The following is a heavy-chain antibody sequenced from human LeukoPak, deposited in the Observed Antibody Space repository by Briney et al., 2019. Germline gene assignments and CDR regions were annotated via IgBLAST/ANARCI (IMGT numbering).Heavy chain of an antibody. CDR1: GGSFSGYY. CDR2: INHSGST. J-gene: IGHJ4*02. D-gene: IGHD4-17*01. Sequence: SETLSLTCAVYGGSFSGYYWNWIRQPPGKGLEWIGEINHSGSTNYNPSLKSRVTISVDTPKNQFSLKLSSVTAADTAVYYCARGRFGYGDYLGYWGQGTLVTVSS. CDR3: ARGRFGYGDYLGY. V-gene: IGHV4-34*01.